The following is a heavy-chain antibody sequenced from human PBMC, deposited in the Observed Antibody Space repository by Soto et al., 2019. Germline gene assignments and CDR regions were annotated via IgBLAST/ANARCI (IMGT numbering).Heavy chain of an antibody. CDR3: APVHSSGSPRGY. V-gene: IGHV3-23*01. D-gene: IGHD6-19*01. CDR1: GFTFSSYA. J-gene: IGHJ4*02. Sequence: GGSLRLSCAASGFTFSSYAMSWVRQAPGKGLEWVSAISGSGGSTYYADSVKGRFTISRDNSKNTLYLPMNSLRAEDTAVYYCAPVHSSGSPRGYWGQGTLVTVSS. CDR2: ISGSGGST.